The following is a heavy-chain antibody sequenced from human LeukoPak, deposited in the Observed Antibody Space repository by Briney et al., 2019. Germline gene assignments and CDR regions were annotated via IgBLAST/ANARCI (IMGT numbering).Heavy chain of an antibody. CDR3: ARGAYYYDSSGYSLYYCYYYGMDV. D-gene: IGHD3-22*01. CDR2: IIPIFGTA. J-gene: IGHJ6*02. V-gene: IGHV1-69*13. CDR1: GGTFSSYA. Sequence: GASVKVSCKASGGTFSSYAISWVRQAPGQGLEWMGGIIPIFGTANYAQKFQGRVTITADESTSTAYMELSSLRSEDTAVYYCARGAYYYDSSGYSLYYCYYYGMDVWGQGTTVTVSS.